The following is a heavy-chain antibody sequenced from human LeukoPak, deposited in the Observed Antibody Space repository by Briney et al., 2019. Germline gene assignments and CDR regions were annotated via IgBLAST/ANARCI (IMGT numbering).Heavy chain of an antibody. V-gene: IGHV3-30*02. Sequence: GGSLRLSCAASGFTFSSYGMHWVRQAPGKGLEWVAFIRYDGSNKYYADSVKGRFTISRDNSKNTLYLQMNSLRAEDTAVYYCAKTQKGVRGVLDYWGQGTLVTVSS. CDR3: AKTQKGVRGVLDY. D-gene: IGHD3-10*01. J-gene: IGHJ4*02. CDR2: IRYDGSNK. CDR1: GFTFSSYG.